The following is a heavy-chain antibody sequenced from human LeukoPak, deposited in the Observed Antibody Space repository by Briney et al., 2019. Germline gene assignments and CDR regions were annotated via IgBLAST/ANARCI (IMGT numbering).Heavy chain of an antibody. V-gene: IGHV3-48*03. Sequence: GGSLRLSCAASGFTFSSYEMNWGRQAPGEGRGWGSYISSSGRTIYYADSVKGRFTISRDNAKNSLYLQMNSLRAEDTAVYYCARDAGYSSGWYYSYYGMVVWGQGTTVTVSS. D-gene: IGHD6-19*01. CDR3: ARDAGYSSGWYYSYYGMVV. CDR2: ISSSGRTI. CDR1: GFTFSSYE. J-gene: IGHJ6*02.